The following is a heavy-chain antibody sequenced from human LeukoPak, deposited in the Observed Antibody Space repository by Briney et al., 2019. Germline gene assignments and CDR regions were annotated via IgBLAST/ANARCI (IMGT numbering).Heavy chain of an antibody. CDR1: GGTFSSYA. CDR3: ARAAEWELLRSHAFDY. V-gene: IGHV1-69*13. D-gene: IGHD1-26*01. J-gene: IGHJ4*02. Sequence: SVKVSCKASGGTFSSYAISWVRQAPGQGLEWMGGIIPIFGTANYAQKFQGRVTITADESTSTAYMELSSLRSEDTAVYYCARAAEWELLRSHAFDYWGQGTLVTVSS. CDR2: IIPIFGTA.